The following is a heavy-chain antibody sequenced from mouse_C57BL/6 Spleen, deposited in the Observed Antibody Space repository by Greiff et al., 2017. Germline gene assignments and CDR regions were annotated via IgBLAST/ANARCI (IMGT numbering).Heavy chain of an antibody. CDR1: GYTFTSYW. Sequence: QVQLKQPGAELVKPGASVKRSCKASGYTFTSYWITWVKQSPGQGLEWIGDIYPGSGSTNYNEKFKSKATLTVDTSSSTAYMQLSSLTSEDSAVXYCARRFYYGSSLYFDVWGTGTTVTVSS. J-gene: IGHJ1*03. V-gene: IGHV1-55*01. CDR2: IYPGSGST. D-gene: IGHD1-1*01. CDR3: ARRFYYGSSLYFDV.